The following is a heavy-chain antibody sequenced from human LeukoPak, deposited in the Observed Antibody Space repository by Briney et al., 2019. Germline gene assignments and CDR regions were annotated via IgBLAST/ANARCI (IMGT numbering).Heavy chain of an antibody. V-gene: IGHV4-61*01. CDR1: GGSLSSGSYY. D-gene: IGHD3-10*01. CDR2: IYYSGST. Sequence: SETLSLTCTVSGGSLSSGSYYWSWIRQPPGKGLEWIGYIYYSGSTNYNPSLKSRVTISADTSKNQFSLKLSSVTAADTAVYSCAREGLASMVRGIIPYWGQGTLVTVSS. J-gene: IGHJ4*02. CDR3: AREGLASMVRGIIPY.